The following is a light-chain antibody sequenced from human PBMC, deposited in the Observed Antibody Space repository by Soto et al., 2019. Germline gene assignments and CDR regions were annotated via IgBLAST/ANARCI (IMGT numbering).Light chain of an antibody. J-gene: IGKJ1*01. CDR2: GAS. CDR1: QSVSTN. V-gene: IGKV3-15*01. CDR3: QQYNNSPPWT. Sequence: RVMTQSPATLSLSPGERATLSCRASQSVSTNVAWYQQKPGQAPRLLIYGASTRATDIPARFSGSGSGTDFTLTISSLQSEDFAVYYCQQYNNSPPWTFGQGTKVEV.